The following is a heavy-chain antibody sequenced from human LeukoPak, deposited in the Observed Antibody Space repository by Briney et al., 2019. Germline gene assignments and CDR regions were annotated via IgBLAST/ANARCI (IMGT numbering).Heavy chain of an antibody. CDR3: ARISHHFDTTGHFDY. CDR2: IDWDDDK. V-gene: IGHV2-70*17. J-gene: IGHJ4*02. Sequence: SGPTLVNPTQTLTLTCTFSGFSLSTSGMCVTWIRQPPGKALEWLARIDWDDDKFYSTSLKTRLTISKDTSKNQVVLTMTNMDPVDTATYYCARISHHFDTTGHFDYWGQGTLVTVSS. D-gene: IGHD3-22*01. CDR1: GFSLSTSGMC.